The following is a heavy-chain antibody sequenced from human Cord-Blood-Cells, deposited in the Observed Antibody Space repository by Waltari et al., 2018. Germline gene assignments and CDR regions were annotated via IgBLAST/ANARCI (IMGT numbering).Heavy chain of an antibody. Sequence: QVQLVESGGGVVQPGRSLRLSCAASGFTFSSYAMLWVRQAPGKGLEWVAVISYDGSNKYYADSVKGRFTISRDNSKNTLYLQMNSLRAEDTAVYYCAGYSGSFSLDYWGQGTLVTVSS. D-gene: IGHD1-26*01. V-gene: IGHV3-30*04. J-gene: IGHJ4*02. CDR3: AGYSGSFSLDY. CDR2: ISYDGSNK. CDR1: GFTFSSYA.